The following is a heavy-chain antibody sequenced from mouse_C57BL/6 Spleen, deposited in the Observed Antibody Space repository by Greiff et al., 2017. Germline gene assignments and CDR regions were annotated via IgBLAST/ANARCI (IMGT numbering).Heavy chain of an antibody. D-gene: IGHD4-1*01. CDR2: ISDGGSYT. V-gene: IGHV5-4*01. Sequence: EVQLQESGGGLVKPGGSLKLSCAASGFTFSSYAMSWVRQTPEKRLEWVATISDGGSYTYYPDKVKGRFTISRDNAKNNLYLQMSHRKSEDTAMFDSARGGRTDWFAYWGQGTLVTVSA. CDR3: ARGGRTDWFAY. J-gene: IGHJ3*01. CDR1: GFTFSSYA.